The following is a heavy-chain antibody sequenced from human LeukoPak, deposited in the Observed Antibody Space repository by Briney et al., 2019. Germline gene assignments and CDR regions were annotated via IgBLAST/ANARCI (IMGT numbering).Heavy chain of an antibody. CDR3: AKSATPWLPPFPY. D-gene: IGHD5-12*01. Sequence: PGGSLRLSCAASGFTFSSYWMSWVRQAPGKGLEWVSAISGSGGSTYYADSVKGRFTISRDNSKNTLYLQMDSLRAEDTAAYYCAKSATPWLPPFPYWGQGTLVTVSS. V-gene: IGHV3-23*01. J-gene: IGHJ4*02. CDR2: ISGSGGST. CDR1: GFTFSSYW.